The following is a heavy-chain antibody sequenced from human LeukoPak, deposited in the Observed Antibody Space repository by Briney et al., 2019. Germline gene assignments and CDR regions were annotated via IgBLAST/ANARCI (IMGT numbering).Heavy chain of an antibody. CDR1: GFTFSSHG. CDR3: ANDYSNYYSYGMDA. V-gene: IGHV3-30*18. CDR2: VSYDESNK. J-gene: IGHJ6*02. D-gene: IGHD3-10*01. Sequence: GRSLRLSCAASGFTFSSHGMHWVRQAPGKGLEWVAVVSYDESNKEYADLAKGRFTISRDNSKNTLYLQMKSLRTEDTAVYYCANDYSNYYSYGMDAWGQGTTVTVSS.